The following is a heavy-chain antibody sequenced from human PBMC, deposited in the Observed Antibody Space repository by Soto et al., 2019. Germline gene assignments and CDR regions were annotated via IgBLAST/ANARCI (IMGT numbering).Heavy chain of an antibody. D-gene: IGHD2-15*01. CDR3: ATPLSYSCYYSCGMVV. Sequence: PGESLKISWKGSGYSFTSYWIGWVRQMPGKGLEWMGIIYPGDSDTRYSPSFQGQVTISADKSISTAYLQWSSLKASDTAIYYCATPLSYSCYYSCGMVVWCPGTTVTVSS. V-gene: IGHV5-51*01. CDR1: GYSFTSYW. CDR2: IYPGDSDT. J-gene: IGHJ6*02.